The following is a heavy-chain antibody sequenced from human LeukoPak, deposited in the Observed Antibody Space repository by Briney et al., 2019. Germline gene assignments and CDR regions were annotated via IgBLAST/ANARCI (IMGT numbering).Heavy chain of an antibody. CDR3: ALSVVDYSNYFDY. CDR1: GGTFSKYT. Sequence: GASVKVSCKASGGTFSKYTISWVRQRPGQGLEWMGGITPLFGTANYAQKFQGRVTITADESTSTAYMELSSLRSEDTAVYYCALSVVDYSNYFDYWGQGTLVTVSS. J-gene: IGHJ4*02. D-gene: IGHD4-11*01. CDR2: ITPLFGTA. V-gene: IGHV1-69*13.